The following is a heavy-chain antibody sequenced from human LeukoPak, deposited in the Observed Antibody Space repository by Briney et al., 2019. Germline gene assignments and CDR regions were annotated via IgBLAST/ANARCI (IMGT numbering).Heavy chain of an antibody. CDR3: ASFYSSSSGSWFDP. CDR1: GGSISSNSYF. Sequence: SETLSLTCTVSGGSISSNSYFWGWIRQPPGKGLEWIGNIYYSGSTYYNPSLKSRVTISVDTSKNQFSLKLSSVTAADTAVYYCASFYSSSSGSWFDPWGQGTLVTVSS. J-gene: IGHJ5*02. CDR2: IYYSGST. D-gene: IGHD6-6*01. V-gene: IGHV4-39*01.